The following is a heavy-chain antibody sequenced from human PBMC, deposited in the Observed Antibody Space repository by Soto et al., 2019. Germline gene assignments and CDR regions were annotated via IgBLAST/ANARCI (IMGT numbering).Heavy chain of an antibody. CDR3: LRDVYCRGGSCYHHKLDAFDI. Sequence: QVQLVQSGAEVKKPGSSVKVSCKASGGTFSSYAISWVRQAPGQGLEWMGGIIPIFGTANYAQKFQGRVTITADESTSTAYLELSSLRAEDTAVYYCLRDVYCRGGSCYHHKLDAFDIWGHGKMVTVSS. CDR2: IIPIFGTA. D-gene: IGHD2-15*01. V-gene: IGHV1-69*12. CDR1: GGTFSSYA. J-gene: IGHJ3*02.